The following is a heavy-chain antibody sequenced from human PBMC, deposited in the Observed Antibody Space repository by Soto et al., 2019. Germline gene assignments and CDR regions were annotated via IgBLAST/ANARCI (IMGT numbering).Heavy chain of an antibody. CDR1: GGSFSSSSYY. CDR2: IYYSGST. J-gene: IGHJ4*02. V-gene: IGHV4-39*01. CDR3: AREYTSGWDY. D-gene: IGHD6-19*01. Sequence: QLQLQESGPGLVKPSETLSLTCTVSGGSFSSSSYYWGWIRQPPGKGLEWIGSIYYSGSTYYNPSLKSRVTISVDTSKNQFSLRLSSVTAADTSVYYCAREYTSGWDYWGQGTLVTVSS.